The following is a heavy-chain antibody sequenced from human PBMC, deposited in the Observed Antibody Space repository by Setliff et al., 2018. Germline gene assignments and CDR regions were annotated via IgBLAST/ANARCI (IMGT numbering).Heavy chain of an antibody. V-gene: IGHV1-69*13. D-gene: IGHD3-10*01. CDR2: IIPIFGTA. CDR1: GYTFTSYG. Sequence: ASVKVSCKASGYTFTSYGISWVRQAPGQGLEWMGGIIPIFGTANYAQKFQGRVTITADESTSTAYMELSSLRSEDTAVYYCARSPGSGSYYNLNFPYYYYYYGMDVWGQGTTVTVSS. J-gene: IGHJ6*02. CDR3: ARSPGSGSYYNLNFPYYYYYYGMDV.